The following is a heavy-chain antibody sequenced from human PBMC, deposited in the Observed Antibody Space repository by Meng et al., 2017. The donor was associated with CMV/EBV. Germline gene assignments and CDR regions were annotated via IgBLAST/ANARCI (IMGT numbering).Heavy chain of an antibody. D-gene: IGHD3-3*01. CDR2: IKSKTDGGTT. Sequence: GGSLRLSCAASGFTFSNAWMGWVRQAPGKGLEWVGRIKSKTDGGTTDYAAPVKGRFTISRDDSKNTLYLQMNSLKTEDTAVYYCTTDGNVLRFLGWSDHDAFDIWGQGTMVTVSS. J-gene: IGHJ3*02. CDR3: TTDGNVLRFLGWSDHDAFDI. CDR1: GFTFSNAW. V-gene: IGHV3-15*01.